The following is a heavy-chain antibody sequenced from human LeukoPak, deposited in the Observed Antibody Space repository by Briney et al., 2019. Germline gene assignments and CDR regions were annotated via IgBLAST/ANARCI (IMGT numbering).Heavy chain of an antibody. D-gene: IGHD3-22*01. Sequence: VASVKVSCKASGYTFTSYYMYWVRQAPGQGLEWMGIINPSGGSTSYAQKFQGRVTITRDTSASTAYMELSSLRSEDMAVYYCARTTTYYYDSSGLGYFDYWGQGTLVTVSS. J-gene: IGHJ4*02. V-gene: IGHV1-46*01. CDR1: GYTFTSYY. CDR2: INPSGGST. CDR3: ARTTTYYYDSSGLGYFDY.